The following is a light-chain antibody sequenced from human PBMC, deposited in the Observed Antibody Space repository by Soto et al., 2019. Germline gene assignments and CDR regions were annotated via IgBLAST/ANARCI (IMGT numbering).Light chain of an antibody. Sequence: QSALTQPPSASGSPGLSVTISCTGTSSDVGRYNYVSWYQQHPGKAPRLMICEVSRRPSGVPDRFSGSKSGNTASLTVSGLRAEDEADYYCSSYAGTNTVVFGGGTKVTVL. CDR2: EVS. V-gene: IGLV2-8*01. CDR3: SSYAGTNTVV. CDR1: SSDVGRYNY. J-gene: IGLJ2*01.